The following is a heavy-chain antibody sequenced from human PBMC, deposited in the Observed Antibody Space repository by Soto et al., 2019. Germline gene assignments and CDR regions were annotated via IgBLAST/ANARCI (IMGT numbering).Heavy chain of an antibody. CDR1: GFTLSMSA. CDR2: ISDSGDRT. V-gene: IGHV3-23*01. Sequence: GGSLRLSCASSGFTLSMSAVNWVRQAPGKGLEWVSYISDSGDRTYYADSVKGRFTISRDRSKNTVSLQMNSLRAEDTAVYYCARDSTWIPYYHYGMDVWGQGTTVTVSS. D-gene: IGHD5-18*01. CDR3: ARDSTWIPYYHYGMDV. J-gene: IGHJ6*02.